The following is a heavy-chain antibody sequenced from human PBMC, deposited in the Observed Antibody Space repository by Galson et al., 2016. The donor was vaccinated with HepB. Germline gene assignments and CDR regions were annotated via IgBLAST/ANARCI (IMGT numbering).Heavy chain of an antibody. CDR1: GDSVSSGDYY. Sequence: SETLSLTCSVSGDSVSSGDYYWAWIRQPLGKGLEWIGSVYHAGRTSYNPSLKSRVTIAIDTPKNHFYLMLSPVTAADTALYYCARGEHYESSSGYYTGGSENWVGPWGQVTLFTVSS. V-gene: IGHV4-39*02. CDR2: VYHAGRT. CDR3: ARGEHYESSSGYYTGGSENWVGP. J-gene: IGHJ5*02. D-gene: IGHD3-3*01.